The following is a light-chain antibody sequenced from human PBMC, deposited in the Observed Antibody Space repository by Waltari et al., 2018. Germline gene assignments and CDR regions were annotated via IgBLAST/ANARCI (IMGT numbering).Light chain of an antibody. CDR3: QQYDISPLS. CDR2: DTS. V-gene: IGKV3-20*01. Sequence: EIVLTQSPGTLYLAPGERATLSCRSRQTVRTTYLAWYQQKPCQSPTILICDTSGRATGIPDVFSGSGSVTYFSHTITGREPKVFVLYYFQQYDISPLSFFGGTKLEIK. CDR1: QTVRTTY. J-gene: IGKJ4*01.